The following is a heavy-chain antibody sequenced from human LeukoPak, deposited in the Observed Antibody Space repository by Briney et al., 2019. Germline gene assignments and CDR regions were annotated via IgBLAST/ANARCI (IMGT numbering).Heavy chain of an antibody. V-gene: IGHV4-34*01. CDR1: GGSFSGYY. Sequence: SETLSLTCAVYGGSFSGYYWSWIRQPPGKGLEWIGEINHSGSTNYNPSLKSRVTISVDTSKNQFSLKLSSVTAADTAVYYCARSLGRIVPALGAFDIWGQGTMVTVSS. D-gene: IGHD2-2*01. CDR3: ARSLGRIVPALGAFDI. J-gene: IGHJ3*02. CDR2: INHSGST.